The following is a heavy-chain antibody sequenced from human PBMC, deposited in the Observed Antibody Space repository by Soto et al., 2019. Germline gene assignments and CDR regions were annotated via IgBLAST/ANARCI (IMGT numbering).Heavy chain of an antibody. Sequence: EVQLLESGGGLVQPGGSLRLSCAASGFTFSSYAMSWVRQAPGKGLEWVSAISGSGGSTHYADSVKGRFTISRDNSNNTLYPQMNSLRAEDTAVYYWATHLWFGELSNWGQGTLVTVSS. CDR1: GFTFSSYA. CDR2: ISGSGGST. V-gene: IGHV3-23*01. CDR3: ATHLWFGELSN. D-gene: IGHD3-10*01. J-gene: IGHJ4*02.